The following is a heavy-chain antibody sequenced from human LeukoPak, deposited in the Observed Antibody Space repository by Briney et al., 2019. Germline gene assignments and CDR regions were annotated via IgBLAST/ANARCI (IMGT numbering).Heavy chain of an antibody. CDR2: INSDDSST. D-gene: IGHD3-10*01. CDR1: GFTFSSYW. CDR3: ARGYYGSGSYYTLDY. Sequence: GGSLRLSSAASGFTFSSYWMDWVRQAPRKGLVWVSRINSDDSSTTYADSVKGRFTISRDNAKNTLYLQMNSLRAEDTAVYYCARGYYGSGSYYTLDYWGQGTLVTVSS. V-gene: IGHV3-74*01. J-gene: IGHJ4*02.